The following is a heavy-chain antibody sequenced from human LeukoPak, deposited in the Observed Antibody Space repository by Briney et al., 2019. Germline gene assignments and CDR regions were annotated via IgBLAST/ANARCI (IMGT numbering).Heavy chain of an antibody. CDR1: GYTFTGYY. Sequence: VASVKVSCKASGYTFTGYYMHWVRQAPGQGLEWMGWINPDSGGTNYAQKFQGRVTMTRDTSISTAYMELSRLRSDDTAVYYCALRLITAAPPGHWGQGTLVTVSS. D-gene: IGHD6-6*01. CDR3: ALRLITAAPPGH. V-gene: IGHV1-2*02. CDR2: INPDSGGT. J-gene: IGHJ4*02.